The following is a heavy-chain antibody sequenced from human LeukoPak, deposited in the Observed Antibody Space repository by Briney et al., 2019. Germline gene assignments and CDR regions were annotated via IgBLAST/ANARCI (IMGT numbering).Heavy chain of an antibody. CDR1: GGSFSTYA. Sequence: SVKVSCKASGGSFSTYAISWLRQAPGQGLEWMGGIIPIYGTSNYAQKFHGRVTITMDTYTTTAYLPYVELSSLITEDPAVYYCSNNSSGDYAFDYWGQGTLVTVSS. V-gene: IGHV1-69*05. J-gene: IGHJ4*02. CDR3: SNNSSGDYAFDY. D-gene: IGHD4-17*01. CDR2: IIPIYGTS.